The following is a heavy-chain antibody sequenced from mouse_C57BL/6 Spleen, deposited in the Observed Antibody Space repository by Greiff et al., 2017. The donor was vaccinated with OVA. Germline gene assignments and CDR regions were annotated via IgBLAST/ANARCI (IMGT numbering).Heavy chain of an antibody. CDR3: AREGDYYAMDY. J-gene: IGHJ4*01. CDR2: IYPRSGNT. CDR1: GYTFTSYG. Sequence: QVQLQQSGAELARPGASVKLSCKASGYTFTSYGISWVKQRTGQGLEWIGEIYPRSGNTYYNEKFKGKATLTSDKSSSTAYMELRSLTSEDSAVYFCAREGDYYAMDYWGQGTSVTVSS. V-gene: IGHV1-81*01.